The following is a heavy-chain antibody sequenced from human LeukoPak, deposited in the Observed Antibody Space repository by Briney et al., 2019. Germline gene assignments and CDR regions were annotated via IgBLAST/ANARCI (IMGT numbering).Heavy chain of an antibody. V-gene: IGHV3-30*03. D-gene: IGHD4-11*01. J-gene: IGHJ1*01. CDR3: ATGTGDYSVSEYFQH. CDR2: ISYDGSNK. CDR1: GFTFDSYG. Sequence: GRSLRLSCAASGFTFDSYGMHWVRQAPGKGLEWVAVISYDGSNKYYADSVKGRFTISRDNSKNTLYLQMNSLRAEDTAVYYCATGTGDYSVSEYFQHWGQGTLVTASS.